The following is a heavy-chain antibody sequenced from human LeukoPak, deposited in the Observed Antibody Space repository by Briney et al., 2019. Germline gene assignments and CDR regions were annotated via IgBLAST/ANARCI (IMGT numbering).Heavy chain of an antibody. Sequence: SETLSLTCTVSGGSISSYYWSWIRQPPGKGLEWIGYIYYSGSTNYNPSLKSRVTISVDTSKNQFSLKLSSVTAADTAVYYCARALGVTTNYYYMDVWGKGTTVTVS. J-gene: IGHJ6*03. CDR3: ARALGVTTNYYYMDV. CDR1: GGSISSYY. D-gene: IGHD4-17*01. CDR2: IYYSGST. V-gene: IGHV4-59*01.